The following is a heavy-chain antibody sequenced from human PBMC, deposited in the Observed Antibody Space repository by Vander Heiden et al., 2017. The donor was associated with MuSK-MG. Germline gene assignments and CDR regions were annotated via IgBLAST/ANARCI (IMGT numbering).Heavy chain of an antibody. CDR1: GGSISSYY. V-gene: IGHV4-59*08. CDR3: ARQICGGNSGWFDP. J-gene: IGHJ5*02. D-gene: IGHD2-21*02. Sequence: QVQLQESGPGLVKPSETLSLTCTVSGGSISSYYWSWIRQPPGKGLEWIGYIYYSGSTNYNPSLKSRVTISVDTSKNQFSLKLSSVTAADTAVYYCARQICGGNSGWFDPWGQGTLVTVSS. CDR2: IYYSGST.